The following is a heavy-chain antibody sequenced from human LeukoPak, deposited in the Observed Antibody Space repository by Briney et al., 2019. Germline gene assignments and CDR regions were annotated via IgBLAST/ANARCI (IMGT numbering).Heavy chain of an antibody. J-gene: IGHJ4*02. CDR3: ARTILTGYYPDYFDY. CDR1: GGTFSSYA. D-gene: IGHD3-9*01. V-gene: IGHV1-69*05. CDR2: IIPIFGTA. Sequence: ASVKVSCKASGGTFSSYAISWVRQALGQGLEWMGGIIPIFGTANYAQKFQGRVTITTDESTSTAYMELSSLRSEDTAVYYCARTILTGYYPDYFDYWGQGTLVTVSS.